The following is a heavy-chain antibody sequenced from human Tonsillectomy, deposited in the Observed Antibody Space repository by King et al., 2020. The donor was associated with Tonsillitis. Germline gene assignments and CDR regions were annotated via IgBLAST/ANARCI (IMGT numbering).Heavy chain of an antibody. J-gene: IGHJ3*02. V-gene: IGHV2-5*01. D-gene: IGHD3-10*01. CDR2: IYWYDDN. CDR1: GFSLSTRGVS. CDR3: AHRPVYLVRGVLDAFDI. Sequence: TLKESGPTLVKPTQTLTLTCTFSGFSLSTRGVSVGWIRQPPGKALEWLARIYWYDDNRYSLSIKSSLTITKDTAKHQVVLTMTNMDPVDTATYYCAHRPVYLVRGVLDAFDIWGQGTMVTVSS.